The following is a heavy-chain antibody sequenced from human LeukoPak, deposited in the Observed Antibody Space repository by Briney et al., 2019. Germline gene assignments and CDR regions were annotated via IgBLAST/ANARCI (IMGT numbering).Heavy chain of an antibody. CDR1: GFTFDDYA. CDR3: AKGNYYDLPYYFDY. J-gene: IGHJ4*02. CDR2: ISWNSGSI. V-gene: IGHV3-9*01. Sequence: DRSLRLSCAASGFTFDDYAMHWVRQAPGKGLEWVSGISWNSGSIGYADSVKGRFTISRDNAKNSLYLQMNSLRAEDTALYYCAKGNYYDLPYYFDYWGQGTLVTVSS. D-gene: IGHD3-22*01.